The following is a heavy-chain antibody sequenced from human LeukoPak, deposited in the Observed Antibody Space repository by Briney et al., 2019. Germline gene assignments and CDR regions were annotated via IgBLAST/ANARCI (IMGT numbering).Heavy chain of an antibody. V-gene: IGHV4-59*01. CDR1: GGSISHYY. D-gene: IGHD6-19*01. Sequence: MTSETLSLTCTVSGGSISHYYWSWIRQPPGKGLEWIGYISYSGSTDYNPSLRARVDISVDTSKNQLSLRLASVTAADTAVYYCARRRKPNMALAALDYWGRGTLVTVSS. CDR2: ISYSGST. CDR3: ARRRKPNMALAALDY. J-gene: IGHJ4*01.